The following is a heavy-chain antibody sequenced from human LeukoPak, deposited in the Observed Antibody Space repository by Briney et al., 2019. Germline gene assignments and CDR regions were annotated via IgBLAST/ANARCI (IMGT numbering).Heavy chain of an antibody. CDR3: ASDYGDYVFDP. CDR1: GGSISSYY. V-gene: IGHV4-59*01. Sequence: SETLSLTCTVSGGSISSYYWSWIRQPPGKGLEWLGYIYYSGSTNYNPPLKSRVTISVYTPKNQFSLKMRSVSAAHTPLYYCASDYGDYVFDPWGQGTLVTVSS. J-gene: IGHJ5*02. CDR2: IYYSGST. D-gene: IGHD4-17*01.